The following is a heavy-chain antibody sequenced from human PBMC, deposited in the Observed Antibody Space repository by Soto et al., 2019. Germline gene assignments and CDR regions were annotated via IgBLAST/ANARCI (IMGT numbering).Heavy chain of an antibody. Sequence: PGGSLRLSCAASGFTFGDYWMHWVRQAPGKGLEWVSHIDKDGTRRTYADSVRGRFSISRDNVENVLYLQMNSLRAEDTAVYYCVRDCCGVPYDKWGQGTVVTVSS. CDR3: VRDCCGVPYDK. J-gene: IGHJ4*02. CDR2: IDKDGTRR. V-gene: IGHV3-74*01. D-gene: IGHD2-15*01. CDR1: GFTFGDYW.